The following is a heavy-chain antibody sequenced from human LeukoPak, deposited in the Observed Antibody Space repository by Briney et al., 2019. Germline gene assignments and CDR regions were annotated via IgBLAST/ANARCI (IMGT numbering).Heavy chain of an antibody. V-gene: IGHV5-51*01. Sequence: GESLKISFQGAGYSITTYWIGWVRPKPGKGLEWLGSIYPGDSDTTYNPSFQGQVTISVDKSISTAYLQWSSLRASDTAMYYCTTMRELEFEEYYFDSWGQGTLVTVSS. J-gene: IGHJ4*02. CDR1: GYSITTYW. CDR3: TTMRELEFEEYYFDS. D-gene: IGHD1-1*01. CDR2: IYPGDSDT.